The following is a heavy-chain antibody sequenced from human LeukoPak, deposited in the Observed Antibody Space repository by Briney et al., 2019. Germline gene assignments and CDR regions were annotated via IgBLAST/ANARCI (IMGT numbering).Heavy chain of an antibody. CDR2: IYYSGST. V-gene: IGHV4-59*01. Sequence: PSETLSLTCTVSGGSISSYYWNWIRQPPGKGLEWIGYIYYSGSTNYNPSLKSRVTISVDTSKNQFSLKLSSVTAADTAVYYCARGWWSGFDFWGQGTLVTVSS. CDR1: GGSISSYY. CDR3: ARGWWSGFDF. J-gene: IGHJ4*02. D-gene: IGHD2-15*01.